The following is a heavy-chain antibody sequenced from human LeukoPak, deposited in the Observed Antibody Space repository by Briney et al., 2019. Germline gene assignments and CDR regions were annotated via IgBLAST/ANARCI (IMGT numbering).Heavy chain of an antibody. CDR2: INSDGSST. CDR1: GFTLSRYW. J-gene: IGHJ4*02. Sequence: GGSLRLSCAASGFTLSRYWMHWVRQVPGKGLVWVSRINSDGSSTSYADSVKGRFTISRDNAKNTLYLQMNRLRTEDTALYYCARADCGGDCYDYYFDYWGQGTLVTVSS. D-gene: IGHD2-21*02. V-gene: IGHV3-74*01. CDR3: ARADCGGDCYDYYFDY.